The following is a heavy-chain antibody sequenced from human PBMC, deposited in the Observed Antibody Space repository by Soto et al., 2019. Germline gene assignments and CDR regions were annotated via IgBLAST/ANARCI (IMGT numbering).Heavy chain of an antibody. CDR3: ARRAYYYDSSGYYPYYFDY. J-gene: IGHJ4*02. Sequence: SVKVSCKASEGTFSSYAISWVRQAPGQGLEWMGGIIPIFGTANYGQKYQGRVTITADKSTRTAYMELSSLRSEDTAVYYCARRAYYYDSSGYYPYYFDYWAQGTLVPVAS. CDR1: EGTFSSYA. CDR2: IIPIFGTA. V-gene: IGHV1-69*06. D-gene: IGHD3-22*01.